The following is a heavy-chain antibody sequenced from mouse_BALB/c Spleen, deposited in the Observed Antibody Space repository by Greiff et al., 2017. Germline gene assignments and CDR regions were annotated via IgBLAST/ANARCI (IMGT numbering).Heavy chain of an antibody. CDR2: INPSSGYT. Sequence: QVHVKQSGAELARPGASVKMSCKASGYTFTSYTMHWVKQRPGQGMEWIGYINPSSGYTNYNQKFKDKATLTADKSSSTAYMQLSSLTSEDSAVYYCARAPIYYDYDLCAMDYWGQGTSVTVSS. CDR3: ARAPIYYDYDLCAMDY. J-gene: IGHJ4*01. V-gene: IGHV1-4*01. CDR1: GYTFTSYT. D-gene: IGHD2-4*01.